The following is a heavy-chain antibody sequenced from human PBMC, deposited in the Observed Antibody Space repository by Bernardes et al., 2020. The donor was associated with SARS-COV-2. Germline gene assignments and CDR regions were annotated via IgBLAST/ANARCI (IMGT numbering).Heavy chain of an antibody. J-gene: IGHJ6*02. CDR3: ARGGYGDYNGYYYGMDV. D-gene: IGHD4-17*01. V-gene: IGHV3-13*01. Sequence: GGSLRLSCAASGFTFSDYYMSWIRQAPGKGLEWVSYYPGSVKGRFTISRENAKNSLYLQMNSLRAGDTAVYYCARGGYGDYNGYYYGMDVWGQGTTVTVSS. CDR1: GFTFSDYY.